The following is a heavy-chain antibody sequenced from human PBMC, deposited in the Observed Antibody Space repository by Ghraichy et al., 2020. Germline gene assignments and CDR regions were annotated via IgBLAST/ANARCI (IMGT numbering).Heavy chain of an antibody. CDR3: AKLRSRAAAGNNGPRVLEYYFDY. V-gene: IGHV3-23*01. Sequence: GGSLRLSCAASGFTFSSYAMSWVRQAPGKGLEWVSAISGSGGSTYYADSVKGRFTISRDNSKNTLYLQMNSLRAEDTAVYYCAKLRSRAAAGNNGPRVLEYYFDYWGQGTLVTVSS. CDR1: GFTFSSYA. D-gene: IGHD6-13*01. CDR2: ISGSGGST. J-gene: IGHJ4*02.